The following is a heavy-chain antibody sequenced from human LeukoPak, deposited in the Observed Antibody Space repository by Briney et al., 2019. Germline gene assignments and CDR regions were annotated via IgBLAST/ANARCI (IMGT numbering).Heavy chain of an antibody. J-gene: IGHJ4*02. D-gene: IGHD5-18*01. CDR3: ARDRPGYSYGYGLKY. V-gene: IGHV4-38-2*02. Sequence: SETLSLTCTVPGYSISSGYYWGWIRQPPGKGLEWIGSIYHRGSTYYNPSLKSRVTISVDTSKNQFSLKLSSVTAADTAVYYCARDRPGYSYGYGLKYWGQGTLVTVSS. CDR1: GYSISSGYY. CDR2: IYHRGST.